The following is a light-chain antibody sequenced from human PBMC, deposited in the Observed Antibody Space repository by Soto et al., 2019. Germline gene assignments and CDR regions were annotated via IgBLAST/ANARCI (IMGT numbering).Light chain of an antibody. Sequence: EIVITQSPSTLSVSQGERATLSCRASHSVYNNLAWYQQKPGQAPRLLIYGASTRATGIPDRFSGSGSGTDFTLTISSLQAEDVAVYYCQQYYSTPRTFGQGTRLEIK. CDR1: HSVYNN. CDR2: GAS. V-gene: IGKV3D-15*01. J-gene: IGKJ5*01. CDR3: QQYYSTPRT.